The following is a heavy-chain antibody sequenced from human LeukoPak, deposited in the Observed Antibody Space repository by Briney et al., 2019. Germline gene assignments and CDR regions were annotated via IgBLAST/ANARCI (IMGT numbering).Heavy chain of an antibody. CDR3: ARPTHRSGSYLP. Sequence: PGGSLRLSCAASGFTFSSYAMSWVRRAPGKGLEWVSAISGSGDSTYYADSVKGRFTISRDNSKNTLYLQMNSLRAEDTAVYYCARPTHRSGSYLPWGQGTLVTVSS. D-gene: IGHD3-10*01. CDR1: GFTFSSYA. J-gene: IGHJ5*02. V-gene: IGHV3-23*01. CDR2: ISGSGDST.